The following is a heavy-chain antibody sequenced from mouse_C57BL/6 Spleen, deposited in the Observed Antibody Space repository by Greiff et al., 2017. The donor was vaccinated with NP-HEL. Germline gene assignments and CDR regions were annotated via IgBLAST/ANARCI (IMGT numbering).Heavy chain of an antibody. CDR1: GYTFTSYW. CDR2: IDPSDSYT. V-gene: IGHV1-69*01. J-gene: IGHJ3*01. Sequence: QVQLQQPGAELVMPGASVKLSCKASGYTFTSYWMHWVKQRPGQGLEWIGEIDPSDSYTNYNQKFKGKSTLTVDKSSSTAYMQLSSLTSEDSAVYYCARVEDYDYDEAWFAYWGQGTLVTVSA. CDR3: ARVEDYDYDEAWFAY. D-gene: IGHD2-4*01.